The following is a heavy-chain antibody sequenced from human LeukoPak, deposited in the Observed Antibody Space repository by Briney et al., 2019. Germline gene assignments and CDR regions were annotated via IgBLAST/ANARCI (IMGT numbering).Heavy chain of an antibody. D-gene: IGHD4/OR15-4a*01. CDR1: GYTFTSYD. V-gene: IGHV1-8*03. CDR3: ARGLSRASLSPGY. CDR2: MNPNSGNT. Sequence: ASVKVSCKASGYTFTSYDINWVRRATGQGLEWMGWMNPNSGNTGYAQKFQGRVTITRNTSISTAYMELSSLRSEDTAVYYCARGLSRASLSPGYWGQGTLVTVSS. J-gene: IGHJ4*02.